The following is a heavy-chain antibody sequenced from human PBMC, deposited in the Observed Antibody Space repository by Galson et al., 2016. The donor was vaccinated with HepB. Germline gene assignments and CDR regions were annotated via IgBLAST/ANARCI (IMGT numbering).Heavy chain of an antibody. CDR1: GGFSSYA. J-gene: IGHJ4*02. V-gene: IGHV1-69*13. Sequence: SVKVSCKASGGFSSYAFSWVRQAPRQGLEWMGGIIPIFGTANYAQKFQGSVTITADESTSTAYMELSSLRSEDTAVYYCARGGYCGGDCYSRPFDYWGQGTLVTVSS. D-gene: IGHD2-21*02. CDR2: IIPIFGTA. CDR3: ARGGYCGGDCYSRPFDY.